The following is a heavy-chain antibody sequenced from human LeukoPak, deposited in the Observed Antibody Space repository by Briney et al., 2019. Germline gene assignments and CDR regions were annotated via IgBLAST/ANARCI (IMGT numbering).Heavy chain of an antibody. CDR2: ISGSGGST. D-gene: IGHD5-18*01. Sequence: GESLKISCAASGLTFSSYAMSWVRQAPRKGLEWVSAISGSGGSTYYADSVKGRFTISRDNSKNTLYLQMNSLRAEDTAVYYCAKDLTWIQLWLPFDYWGQGTLVTVSS. V-gene: IGHV3-23*01. CDR3: AKDLTWIQLWLPFDY. J-gene: IGHJ4*02. CDR1: GLTFSSYA.